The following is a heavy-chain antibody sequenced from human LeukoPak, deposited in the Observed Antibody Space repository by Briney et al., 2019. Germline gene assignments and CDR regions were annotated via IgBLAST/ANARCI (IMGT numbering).Heavy chain of an antibody. Sequence: PGRSLRLSCAASGFTFSSYAMHWVRQAPGKRLEWVAVISYDGSNKYYADSVKGRFTISRDNSKNTLYLQMNSLRAEDTAVYYCARTRGYSYGHSSEAYYFDYWGQGTLVTVSS. V-gene: IGHV3-30-3*01. CDR2: ISYDGSNK. CDR3: ARTRGYSYGHSSEAYYFDY. CDR1: GFTFSSYA. D-gene: IGHD5-18*01. J-gene: IGHJ4*02.